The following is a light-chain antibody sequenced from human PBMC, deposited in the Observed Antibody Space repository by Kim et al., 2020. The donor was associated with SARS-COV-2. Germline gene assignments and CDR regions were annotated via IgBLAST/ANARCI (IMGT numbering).Light chain of an antibody. J-gene: IGLJ2*01. Sequence: SYELTQPPSVSVSPGQTASISCSGDKLGNKYAYWYQQKPGQSPVLVISQDAKRPSGIPERFSGSNSGNTATLTISGTQAMDEADYYCQAWERSTAIFGGGTKVTVL. CDR2: QDA. CDR1: KLGNKY. V-gene: IGLV3-1*01. CDR3: QAWERSTAI.